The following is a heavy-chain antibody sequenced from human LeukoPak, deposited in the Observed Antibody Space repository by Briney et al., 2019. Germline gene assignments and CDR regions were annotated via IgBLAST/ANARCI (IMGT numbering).Heavy chain of an antibody. Sequence: SETLSLTCTVSGGSISSSRYYWGWIRQPPGKELEWIGGIYYSGSTYYNPSLKSRVTISVDTSKNQFSLKLSSVTAADTAVYYCARYYYDSSGYAIYYYYMDVWGKGTTVTISS. J-gene: IGHJ6*03. V-gene: IGHV4-39*01. D-gene: IGHD3-22*01. CDR2: IYYSGST. CDR1: GGSISSSRYY. CDR3: ARYYYDSSGYAIYYYYMDV.